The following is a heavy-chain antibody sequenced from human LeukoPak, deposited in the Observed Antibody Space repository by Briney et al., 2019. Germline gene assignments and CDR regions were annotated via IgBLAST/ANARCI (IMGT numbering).Heavy chain of an antibody. D-gene: IGHD5-24*01. CDR1: GGTFSSYA. CDR3: ARSRRDGYNRTPNLGYYYYYYMDV. J-gene: IGHJ6*03. V-gene: IGHV1-69*05. CDR2: IIPIFGTA. Sequence: SVKVSCKASGGTFSSYAISWVRQAPGQGLEWMGGIIPIFGTANYAQKFQGRVTITTDESTSTAYMVLSSLRSEDTAVYYCARSRRDGYNRTPNLGYYYYYYMDVWGKGTTVTVSS.